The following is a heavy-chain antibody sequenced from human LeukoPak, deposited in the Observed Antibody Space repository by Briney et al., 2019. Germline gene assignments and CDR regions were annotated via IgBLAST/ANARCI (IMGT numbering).Heavy chain of an antibody. J-gene: IGHJ5*02. CDR3: AREFRDGYNYPWFDP. D-gene: IGHD5-24*01. Sequence: ASVKVSCKASGYTFTSYYMHWVRQAPGQGLEWMGIINPSGGSTSYAQKLQGRVTMTRDTSTSTVYMELSSLRSEDTAVYYCAREFRDGYNYPWFDPWGQGTLVTVSS. V-gene: IGHV1-46*01. CDR2: INPSGGST. CDR1: GYTFTSYY.